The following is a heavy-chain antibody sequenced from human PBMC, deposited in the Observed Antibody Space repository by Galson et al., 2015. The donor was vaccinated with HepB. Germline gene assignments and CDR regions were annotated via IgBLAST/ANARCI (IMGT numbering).Heavy chain of an antibody. J-gene: IGHJ6*03. CDR3: ARTIVVPAASYYYYYMDV. CDR1: GFSLSTSGMC. V-gene: IGHV2-70*11. Sequence: PALVKPTQTLTLTCTFSGFSLSTSGMCVSWIRQPPGKALEWLARIDWDDDKYYSTSLKTRLTISKDTSKNQVVLTMTNMDPVGTATYYCARTIVVPAASYYYYYMDVWGKGTTVTVSS. CDR2: IDWDDDK. D-gene: IGHD2-2*01.